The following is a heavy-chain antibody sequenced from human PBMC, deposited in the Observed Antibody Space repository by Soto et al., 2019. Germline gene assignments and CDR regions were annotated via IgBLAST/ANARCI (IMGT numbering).Heavy chain of an antibody. CDR2: INPSGGST. J-gene: IGHJ6*02. CDR3: ARHLDYYYGMDV. CDR1: GYTFTSYY. V-gene: IGHV1-46*01. Sequence: GASVKVSCKASGYTFTSYYMHWVRQAPGQGLEWMGIINPSGGSTSYAQKFQGRVTMTRDTSTSTAYMELRSLRSDDTAVYYCARHLDYYYGMDVWGQGTTVTVSS.